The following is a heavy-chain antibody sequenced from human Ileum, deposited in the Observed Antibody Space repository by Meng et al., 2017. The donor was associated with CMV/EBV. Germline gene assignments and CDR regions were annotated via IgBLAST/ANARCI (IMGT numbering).Heavy chain of an antibody. V-gene: IGHV3-21*01. CDR3: VRQGYCVSTSCPFDY. J-gene: IGHJ4*02. CDR1: GFTFSSST. Sequence: SGFTFSSSTMNGVRQAPGKGLEWVSSIGSSGTYIYYEDSLKGRFTVSRDNAKNSLHLQMNSLRAEDTAVYYCVRQGYCVSTSCPFDYWGQGTLVTVSS. CDR2: IGSSGTYI. D-gene: IGHD2-2*01.